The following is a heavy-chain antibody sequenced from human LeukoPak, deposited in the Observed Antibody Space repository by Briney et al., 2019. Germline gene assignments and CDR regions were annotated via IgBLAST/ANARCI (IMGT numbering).Heavy chain of an antibody. Sequence: SETLSLTCTVSGGSISSYYWSWIRQPAGKGLEWIGSIYYSGSTYYNPSLKSRVTISVDTSKNQFSLKLSSVTAADTAVYYCARGGYCSGGSCYTNYFDYWGQGTLVTVSS. CDR3: ARGGYCSGGSCYTNYFDY. CDR2: IYYSGST. V-gene: IGHV4-4*07. J-gene: IGHJ4*02. CDR1: GGSISSYY. D-gene: IGHD2-15*01.